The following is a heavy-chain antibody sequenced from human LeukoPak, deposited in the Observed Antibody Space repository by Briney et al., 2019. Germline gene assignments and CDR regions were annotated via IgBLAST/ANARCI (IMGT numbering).Heavy chain of an antibody. CDR2: INPSGGST. CDR1: GYILSSYN. CDR3: ARGGHSSGYYPRSSDWFDP. V-gene: IGHV1-46*01. D-gene: IGHD3-22*01. J-gene: IGHJ5*02. Sequence: ASVKVSCKASGYILSSYNMHWVRQAPGQGLEWMGIINPSGGSTSYAQKFQGRVTMTRDMSTSTVYMELSSLRSEDTAVYYCARGGHSSGYYPRSSDWFDPWGQGTLVTVSS.